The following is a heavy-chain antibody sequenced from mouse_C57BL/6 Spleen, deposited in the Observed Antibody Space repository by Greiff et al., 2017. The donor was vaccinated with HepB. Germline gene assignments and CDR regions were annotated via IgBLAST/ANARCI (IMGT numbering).Heavy chain of an antibody. J-gene: IGHJ3*01. V-gene: IGHV1-64*01. Sequence: QVQLQQPGAELVKPGASVKLSCKASGYTFTSYWMHWVKQRPGQGLEWIGMIHPNSGSTNYNEKFTSKATLTVDKSSSTAYMQLSSLTSEDSAVYYCAREEDYSNSAWFAYWGQGTLVTVSA. CDR3: AREEDYSNSAWFAY. CDR2: IHPNSGST. D-gene: IGHD2-5*01. CDR1: GYTFTSYW.